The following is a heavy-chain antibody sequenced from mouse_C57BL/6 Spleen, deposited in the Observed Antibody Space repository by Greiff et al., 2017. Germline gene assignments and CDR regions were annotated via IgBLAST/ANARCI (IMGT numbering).Heavy chain of an antibody. V-gene: IGHV2-9-1*01. CDR2: IWTGGGT. CDR1: GFSLTSYA. Sequence: VKVVESGPGLVAPSQSLSITCTVSGFSLTSYAISWVRQPPGKGLEWLGVIWTGGGTNYNSALKSRLSISKDNSKSQVFLKMNSLQTDDTARYYCARNLGHSIYYAMDYWGQGTSVTVSS. CDR3: ARNLGHSIYYAMDY. J-gene: IGHJ4*01. D-gene: IGHD2-10*02.